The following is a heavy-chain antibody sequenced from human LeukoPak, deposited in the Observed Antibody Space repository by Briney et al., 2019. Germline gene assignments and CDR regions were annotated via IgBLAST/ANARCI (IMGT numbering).Heavy chain of an antibody. D-gene: IGHD6-13*01. Sequence: PGGSLRLSCSASGFTFSDYWMMWVRQAPGKGLEWVASINKDGSEQYYVDSVKGRFTISRDNAKNSLSLQVSSLRAEDTAVYYCTRGGATSSWYWFFWGQGTLVTVSS. CDR3: TRGGATSSWYWFF. J-gene: IGHJ4*02. CDR2: INKDGSEQ. CDR1: GFTFSDYW. V-gene: IGHV3-7*01.